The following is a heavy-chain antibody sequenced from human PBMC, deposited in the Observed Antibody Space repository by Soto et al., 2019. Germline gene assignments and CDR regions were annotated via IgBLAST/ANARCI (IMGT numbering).Heavy chain of an antibody. CDR1: GGSISSGNYF. Sequence: SETLSLTCTVSGGSISSGNYFWSWIRQPPGKGLEWIGYIYYSGSTYYNPSLKSRVTISVDTSKNQFSLKLSSVTAADTAVYYCARSVVAATSGWFDPWGQGTLVTVSS. D-gene: IGHD2-15*01. CDR2: IYYSGST. J-gene: IGHJ5*02. V-gene: IGHV4-30-4*01. CDR3: ARSVVAATSGWFDP.